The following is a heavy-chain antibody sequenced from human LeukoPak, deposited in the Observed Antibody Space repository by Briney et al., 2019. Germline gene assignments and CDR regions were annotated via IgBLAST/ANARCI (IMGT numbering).Heavy chain of an antibody. J-gene: IGHJ4*02. CDR1: GYSFTSCW. CDR2: IYPGDSDT. D-gene: IGHD6-19*01. CDR3: ARYGYSSGWSLDY. Sequence: GESLKISCKGSGYSFTSCWIGWVRQMPGKGLEWMGIIYPGDSDTRYSPSFQGQVTISADKSISTAYLQWSSLKASDTAMYYCARYGYSSGWSLDYWGQGTLVTVSS. V-gene: IGHV5-51*01.